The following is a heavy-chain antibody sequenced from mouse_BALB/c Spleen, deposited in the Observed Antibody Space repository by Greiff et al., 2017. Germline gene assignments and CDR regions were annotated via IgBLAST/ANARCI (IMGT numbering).Heavy chain of an antibody. CDR2: ISSGGGNT. CDR1: GFTFSSYT. CDR3: ARCSTTVGGGYFDY. Sequence: EVQLVESGGGLVKPGGSLKLSCAASGFTFSSYTMSWVRQTPEKRLEWVATISSGGGNTYYPDSVKGRFTISRDNAKNNLYLQMSSLRSEDTALYYYARCSTTVGGGYFDYWGQGTTLTVSS. V-gene: IGHV5-9*03. D-gene: IGHD1-1*01. J-gene: IGHJ2*01.